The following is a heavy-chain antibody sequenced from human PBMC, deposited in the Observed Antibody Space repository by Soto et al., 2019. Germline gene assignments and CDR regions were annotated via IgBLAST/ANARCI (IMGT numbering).Heavy chain of an antibody. Sequence: QLQLQESGPGLVKPSETLSLTCTVSGGSISSSSYYWGWIRQPPGKGLEWIGSIYYSGSTYYNPSLKRRVTISVDTSKNQFSLKLRSVTAADTAVYYCARPGYCSGGSCYQDGDYWGQGTLVTVSS. CDR1: GGSISSSSYY. V-gene: IGHV4-39*01. CDR2: IYYSGST. D-gene: IGHD2-15*01. CDR3: ARPGYCSGGSCYQDGDY. J-gene: IGHJ4*02.